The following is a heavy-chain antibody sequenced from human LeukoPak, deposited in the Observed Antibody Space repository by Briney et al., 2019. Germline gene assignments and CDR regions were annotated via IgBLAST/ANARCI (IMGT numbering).Heavy chain of an antibody. V-gene: IGHV3-30*02. J-gene: IGHJ4*02. Sequence: GGSLRLSCAASGFTFSNFGMHWVRQAPGKGLEWVTFIQSDGRNIYYADSVKGRFTISRDNSKNTLYLQMNSLRAEDTAVYYCAKDYPITIFGVVFDYWGQGTLVTVPS. D-gene: IGHD3-3*01. CDR3: AKDYPITIFGVVFDY. CDR2: IQSDGRNI. CDR1: GFTFSNFG.